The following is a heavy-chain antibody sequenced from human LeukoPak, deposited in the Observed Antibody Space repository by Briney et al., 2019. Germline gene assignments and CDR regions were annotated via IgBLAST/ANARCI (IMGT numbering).Heavy chain of an antibody. Sequence: GASVKVSCKASGGTFISYAISCVRQAPGQGLEWMGGIIPIFGTANYAQKFQGRVTITTDESTSTAYMELSSLRSEDTAVYYCITDMVRGVNTYYMDVWGKGTTVTVSS. CDR3: ITDMVRGVNTYYMDV. CDR2: IIPIFGTA. CDR1: GGTFISYA. D-gene: IGHD3-10*01. J-gene: IGHJ6*03. V-gene: IGHV1-69*05.